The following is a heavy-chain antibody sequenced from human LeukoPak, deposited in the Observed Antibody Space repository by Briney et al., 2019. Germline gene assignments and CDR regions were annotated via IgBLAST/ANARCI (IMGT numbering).Heavy chain of an antibody. D-gene: IGHD4-17*01. CDR2: ISSSSSYI. CDR1: GFTFSSYS. V-gene: IGHV3-21*01. Sequence: GGSLRLSCAASGFTFSSYSMNWVRQAPGKGLEWVSSISSSSSYIYYADSVKGRFTISRDNAKNSLYLQMNSLRAEDTAVYYCARTPVTTYPDAFDIWGHGTMVTVSS. CDR3: ARTPVTTYPDAFDI. J-gene: IGHJ3*02.